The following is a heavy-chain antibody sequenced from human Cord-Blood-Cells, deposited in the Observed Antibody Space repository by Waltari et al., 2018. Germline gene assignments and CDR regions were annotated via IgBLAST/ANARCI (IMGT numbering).Heavy chain of an antibody. CDR2: IKQDGSEK. Sequence: EVQLVESGGGFVQRGGSLGLACAASGFSVSSYWMSWVRQDPGRGLEWVANIKQDGSEKYYVDSVKGRFTISRDNAKNSLYLQMNSLRAEDTAVYYCARDEYSSSDYWGQGTLVTVSS. CDR3: ARDEYSSSDY. CDR1: GFSVSSYW. J-gene: IGHJ4*02. V-gene: IGHV3-7*01. D-gene: IGHD6-6*01.